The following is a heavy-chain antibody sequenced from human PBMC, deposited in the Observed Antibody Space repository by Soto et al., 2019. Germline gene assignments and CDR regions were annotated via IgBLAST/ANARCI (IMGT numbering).Heavy chain of an antibody. V-gene: IGHV3-66*01. CDR3: AREPRYSRGGSCSITGDAYDI. J-gene: IGHJ3*02. Sequence: GGALRLSCTASGFIVSDTYVNWVRQAPGKGLEWVSVISNRGDTHYADSVRGRFSLSRDISDNTLHLQMNNLRVEDTAVYYCAREPRYSRGGSCSITGDAYDIWGQGTMVTVSS. D-gene: IGHD2-15*01. CDR2: ISNRGDT. CDR1: GFIVSDTY.